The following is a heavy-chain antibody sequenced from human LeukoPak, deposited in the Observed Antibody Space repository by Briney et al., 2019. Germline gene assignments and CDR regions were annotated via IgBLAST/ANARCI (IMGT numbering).Heavy chain of an antibody. CDR1: GGSISSGGYS. CDR2: IYHSGST. Sequence: SETLSLTCAVSGGSISSGGYSWSWIRQPPGKGLEWIGYIYHSGSTYYNPSLKSRVTISVDRSKNQFSLKLSSVTAAGTAVYYCARGDYYDSSGYPFDYWGQGTLVTVSS. J-gene: IGHJ4*02. D-gene: IGHD3-22*01. CDR3: ARGDYYDSSGYPFDY. V-gene: IGHV4-30-2*01.